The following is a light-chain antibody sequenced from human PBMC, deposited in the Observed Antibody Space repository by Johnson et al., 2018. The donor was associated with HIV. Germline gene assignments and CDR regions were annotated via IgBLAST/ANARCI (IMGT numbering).Light chain of an antibody. J-gene: IGLJ1*01. CDR3: GTWDRSRSVLYV. CDR2: ENN. CDR1: SSNIGNNY. Sequence: QSVLTQPPSVSAAPGQKVTISCSGSSSNIGNNYVSWYQQLPGTAPKLLIYENNKRPSGIPDRFSGSKSGTSATLGITGLQTGDEADYYCGTWDRSRSVLYVCGTGSKLTV. V-gene: IGLV1-51*02.